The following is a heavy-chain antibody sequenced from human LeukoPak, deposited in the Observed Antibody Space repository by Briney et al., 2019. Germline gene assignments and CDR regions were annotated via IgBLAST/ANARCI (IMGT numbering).Heavy chain of an antibody. Sequence: PSETLSLTCTVSGGSISSYYWSWVRQAPGKGLEWVSLIYSGGSIYYADSVKGRFTISRDNSKKTLYLQMNSLRAEDTAVYYCARDPMVTAVAWGQGTLVTVSS. V-gene: IGHV3-66*01. D-gene: IGHD5-18*01. CDR1: GGSISSYY. CDR3: ARDPMVTAVA. CDR2: IYSGGSI. J-gene: IGHJ5*02.